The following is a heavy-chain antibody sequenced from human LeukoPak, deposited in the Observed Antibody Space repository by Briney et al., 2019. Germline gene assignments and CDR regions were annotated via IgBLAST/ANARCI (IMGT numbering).Heavy chain of an antibody. Sequence: PGGSLRLSCAAPGFSFSSNWMGWVRQAPGKGLEWVAHIKQDGSEKNYLDSVKGRFTISRDNTKNSLYLQMNSLSAEDAAVYYCARDGNILYDYWGQGTLVTVSA. J-gene: IGHJ4*02. CDR3: ARDGNILYDY. CDR1: GFSFSSNW. V-gene: IGHV3-7*01. D-gene: IGHD1-1*01. CDR2: IKQDGSEK.